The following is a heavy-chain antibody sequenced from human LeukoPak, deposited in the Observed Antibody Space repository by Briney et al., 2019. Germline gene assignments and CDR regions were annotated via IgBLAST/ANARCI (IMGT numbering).Heavy chain of an antibody. J-gene: IGHJ4*02. Sequence: SQTLSLTCAVSGGSISSGGYSWSWIRQPPGKGLEWIGYIYHSGSTYYNPSLKSRVTISVDRSKNQFSLKLSSVTAADTAVYYCARWVGGALDYWGQGTLVTVSS. CDR2: IYHSGST. CDR3: ARWVGGALDY. CDR1: GGSISSGGYS. V-gene: IGHV4-30-2*01. D-gene: IGHD1-26*01.